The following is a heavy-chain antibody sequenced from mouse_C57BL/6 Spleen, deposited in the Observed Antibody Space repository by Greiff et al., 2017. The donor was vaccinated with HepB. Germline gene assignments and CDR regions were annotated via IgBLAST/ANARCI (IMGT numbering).Heavy chain of an antibody. CDR3: ARCTTVVATRYWYFDV. CDR2: ISYSGST. Sequence: DVKLVESGPGLAKPSQTLSLTCSVTGYSITSDYWNWIRKFPGNKLEYMGYISYSGSTYYNPSLKSRISITRDTSKNQYYLQLNSVTTEDTATYYCARCTTVVATRYWYFDVWGTGTTVTVSS. D-gene: IGHD1-1*01. CDR1: GYSITSDY. J-gene: IGHJ1*03. V-gene: IGHV3-8*01.